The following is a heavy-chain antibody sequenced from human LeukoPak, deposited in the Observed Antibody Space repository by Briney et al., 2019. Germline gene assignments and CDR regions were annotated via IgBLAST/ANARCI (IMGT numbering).Heavy chain of an antibody. CDR1: GFTFSSYA. CDR3: AKDLGPSSITMILVGFDY. V-gene: IGHV3-23*01. J-gene: IGHJ4*02. D-gene: IGHD3-22*01. CDR2: ISGSGGST. Sequence: GGSLRLSCAASGFTFSSYAMSWVRQAPGKGLEWVSAISGSGGSTNYADSVKGRFTISRDNSKNTLFLQMNSLRVEDTAIYYCAKDLGPSSITMILVGFDYWGQGALVTVSS.